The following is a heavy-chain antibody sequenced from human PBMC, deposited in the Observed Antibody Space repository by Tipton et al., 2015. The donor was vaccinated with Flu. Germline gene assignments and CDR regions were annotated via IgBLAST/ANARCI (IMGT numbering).Heavy chain of an antibody. Sequence: GLVKPSETLSLTCDVSGVSISSDNWWSWVRQPPGEGLEWIGEIYHSGSTNDNPSLKSRVTMSVDKSKNQLSLKLTSVTAADTAVYYCVRELDVAREPFVRFDLWGRGTLVTVSS. J-gene: IGHJ2*01. CDR3: VRELDVAREPFVRFDL. CDR2: IYHSGST. V-gene: IGHV4-4*02. CDR1: GVSISSDNW. D-gene: IGHD1-14*01.